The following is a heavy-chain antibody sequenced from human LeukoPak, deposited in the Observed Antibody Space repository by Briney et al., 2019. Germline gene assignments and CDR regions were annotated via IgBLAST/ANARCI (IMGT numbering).Heavy chain of an antibody. V-gene: IGHV3-21*01. J-gene: IGHJ4*02. CDR1: GFTFSSYS. Sequence: PGGSLRLSCAASGFTFSSYSMNSVRQAPGKGLEWVSSISSSSSYIYYADSVKGRFTISRDNRKNSLFLPVNSVRAEDTAVYYCARDRGSGWFYDIDYWGQGTLVTVAS. D-gene: IGHD6-19*01. CDR3: ARDRGSGWFYDIDY. CDR2: ISSSSSYI.